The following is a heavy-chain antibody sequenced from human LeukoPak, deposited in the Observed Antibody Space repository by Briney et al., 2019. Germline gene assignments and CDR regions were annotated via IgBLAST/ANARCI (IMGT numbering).Heavy chain of an antibody. Sequence: GGSLRLSCAASGFTFSDYAMNWVRQAPGKGLEWVSTISGSGGNTYYAGSVKGRFTISRDNSKNTLYLQMNSLRAEDTAVYYCAKGGKWDVTPFDYWGQGTLVTVSS. J-gene: IGHJ4*02. D-gene: IGHD1-26*01. CDR2: ISGSGGNT. V-gene: IGHV3-23*01. CDR3: AKGGKWDVTPFDY. CDR1: GFTFSDYA.